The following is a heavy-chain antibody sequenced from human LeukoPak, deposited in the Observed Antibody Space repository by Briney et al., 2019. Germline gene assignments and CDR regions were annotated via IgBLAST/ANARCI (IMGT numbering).Heavy chain of an antibody. CDR3: ARSRDIVVVPAAIPIPYYFDY. Sequence: ASVKVSCKVSGGTFSSYAISWVRQAPGQGLEWMGGIIPIFGTANYAQKFQGRVTITTDESTSTAYMELSSLRSEDTAVYYCARSRDIVVVPAAIPIPYYFDYWGQGTLVTVSS. V-gene: IGHV1-69*05. CDR2: IIPIFGTA. J-gene: IGHJ4*02. D-gene: IGHD2-2*02. CDR1: GGTFSSYA.